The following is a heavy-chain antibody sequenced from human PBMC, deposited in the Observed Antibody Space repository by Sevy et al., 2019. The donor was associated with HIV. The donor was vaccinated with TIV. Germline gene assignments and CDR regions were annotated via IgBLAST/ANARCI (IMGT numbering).Heavy chain of an antibody. V-gene: IGHV3-7*03. CDR3: ARDGAFYDYIWGSYRRDAFDI. CDR1: GFTFSSYW. D-gene: IGHD3-16*02. CDR2: IKQDGSEK. Sequence: GGSLRLSCAASGFTFSSYWMSWVRQAPGKGLEWMANIKQDGSEKYYVDSVKGRFTISRDNAKNSLYLQMNSLEAEDTAVYYCARDGAFYDYIWGSYRRDAFDIWGQGTMVTVSS. J-gene: IGHJ3*02.